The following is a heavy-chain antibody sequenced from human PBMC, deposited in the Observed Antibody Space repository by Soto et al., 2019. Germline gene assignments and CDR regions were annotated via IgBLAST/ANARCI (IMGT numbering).Heavy chain of an antibody. V-gene: IGHV4-28*01. Sequence: SETLSLTCAVSGYSISSSNWWGWIRQPPGKGLEWIGYIYYSGSTYYNPSLKSRVTMSVDTSKNQFSLKLSSVTAVDTAVYYCARNRRYYDSSGYSADAFDIWGQGTMVTVSS. J-gene: IGHJ3*02. CDR1: GYSISSSNW. D-gene: IGHD3-22*01. CDR2: IYYSGST. CDR3: ARNRRYYDSSGYSADAFDI.